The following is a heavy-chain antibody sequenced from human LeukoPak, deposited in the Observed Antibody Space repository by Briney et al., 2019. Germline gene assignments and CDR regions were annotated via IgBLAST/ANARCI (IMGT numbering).Heavy chain of an antibody. CDR1: GGSFSGYY. CDR3: ARGSIEMATGLDY. V-gene: IGHV4-34*01. CDR2: INHSGST. J-gene: IGHJ4*02. Sequence: SETLSLTCAVYGGSFSGYYWSWIRQPPGKGLEWIGEINHSGSTNYNPSLKSRVTISVDTSKNQFSLKLSSVTAADTAVYYCARGSIEMATGLDYWGQGTLVTVSS. D-gene: IGHD5-12*01.